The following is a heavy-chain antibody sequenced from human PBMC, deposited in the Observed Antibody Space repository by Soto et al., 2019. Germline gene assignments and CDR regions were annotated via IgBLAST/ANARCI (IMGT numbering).Heavy chain of an antibody. CDR1: EGSIGDHY. J-gene: IGHJ4*02. D-gene: IGHD5-18*01. Sequence: LVPMSHTSSVAEGSIGDHYWSWIRQKTGKGLEWIGDIYDSGRTNYNPSLKSRVAISVDTSKNQFSLKLSSVTAADTAVYYCARDVGYSYGYFDYWGQGTLVTVSS. CDR2: IYDSGRT. V-gene: IGHV4-59*11. CDR3: ARDVGYSYGYFDY.